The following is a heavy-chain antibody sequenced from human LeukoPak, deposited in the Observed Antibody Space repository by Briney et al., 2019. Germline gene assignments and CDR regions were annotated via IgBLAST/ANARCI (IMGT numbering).Heavy chain of an antibody. V-gene: IGHV1-46*01. J-gene: IGHJ6*03. D-gene: IGHD3-10*01. CDR1: GYTFTSYY. CDR2: INPSGGST. Sequence: ASVKVSCKASGYTFTSYYMHWVRQAPGQGLEWMGIINPSGGSTSYAQKFQGRVTMTRDTSSSTAYMELSSLRSEDTAVYYCARQVTMVRGVIKYYYYYYMDVWGKGTTVTISS. CDR3: ARQVTMVRGVIKYYYYYYMDV.